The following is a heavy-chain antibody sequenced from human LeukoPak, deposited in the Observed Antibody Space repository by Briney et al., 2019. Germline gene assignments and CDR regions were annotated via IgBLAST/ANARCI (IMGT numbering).Heavy chain of an antibody. CDR3: AQSTAGRYEY. J-gene: IGHJ4*02. CDR2: ISSSSRSI. CDR1: GFTFSSYT. D-gene: IGHD2-2*01. Sequence: PGGSLRLSCAASGFTFSSYTMNWVRQAPGKGLEWVSSISSSSRSIFYADSVRGRFTTSRDNAKNSLFLQMNSLRAEDTAVYYCAQSTAGRYEYWGQGTLVTVSS. V-gene: IGHV3-21*04.